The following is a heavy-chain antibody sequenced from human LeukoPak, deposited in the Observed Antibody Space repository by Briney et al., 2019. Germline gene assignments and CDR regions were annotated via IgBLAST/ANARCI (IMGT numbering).Heavy chain of an antibody. V-gene: IGHV3-11*01. Sequence: GGSLRLSCTTSGLTFSDYYMSWIRQAPGKGLEWISYISSSGDIISYADSVKGRFTISRDNAKKSLYLQMNSLRGEDTAVYYCARENPVAGIRDYFDYWGQGTLVTVSS. CDR3: ARENPVAGIRDYFDY. CDR2: ISSSGDII. J-gene: IGHJ4*02. CDR1: GLTFSDYY. D-gene: IGHD6-19*01.